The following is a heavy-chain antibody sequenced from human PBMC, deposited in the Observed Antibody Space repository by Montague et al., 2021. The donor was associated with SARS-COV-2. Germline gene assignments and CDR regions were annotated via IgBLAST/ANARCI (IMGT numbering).Heavy chain of an antibody. CDR1: GFTFSTYA. Sequence: SLRLSRAASGFTFSTYATSWVRQAPGKGLEWVSTVSSIGGSTFYADSVKGRFTVSRDNSKNTLYLQMNSLRAEDTAVYYCAKDLEQWLVGRDYFDYWGQGTLVTVSS. CDR2: VSSIGGST. J-gene: IGHJ4*02. D-gene: IGHD6-19*01. V-gene: IGHV3-23*01. CDR3: AKDLEQWLVGRDYFDY.